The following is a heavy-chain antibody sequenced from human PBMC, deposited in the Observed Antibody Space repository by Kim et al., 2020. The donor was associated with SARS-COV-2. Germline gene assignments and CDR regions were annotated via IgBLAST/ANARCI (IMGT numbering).Heavy chain of an antibody. V-gene: IGHV3-21*01. J-gene: IGHJ5*02. Sequence: GGSLRLSCAASGFTFSSYSMNWVRQAPGKGLEWVSSISSSSSYIYYADSVKGRFTISRDNAKNSLYLQMNSLRAEDTAVYYCARDYSGYSSSWYPSWDWFDPWGQGTLVTVSS. D-gene: IGHD6-13*01. CDR3: ARDYSGYSSSWYPSWDWFDP. CDR2: ISSSSSYI. CDR1: GFTFSSYS.